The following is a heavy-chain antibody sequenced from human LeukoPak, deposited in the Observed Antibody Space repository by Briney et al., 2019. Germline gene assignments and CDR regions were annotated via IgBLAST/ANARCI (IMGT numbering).Heavy chain of an antibody. V-gene: IGHV4-34*01. CDR2: INHSGST. CDR3: ARGLGCSGGSCNPNWYYGMDV. CDR1: GGSFSGYY. Sequence: SETLSLTCAVYGGSFSGYYWSWIRQPPGKGLEWIGEINHSGSTNYNPSLKSRVTISVDTSKNQFSLKLSSVTAADTAVYYCARGLGCSGGSCNPNWYYGMDVWGQGTTVTVSS. J-gene: IGHJ6*02. D-gene: IGHD2-15*01.